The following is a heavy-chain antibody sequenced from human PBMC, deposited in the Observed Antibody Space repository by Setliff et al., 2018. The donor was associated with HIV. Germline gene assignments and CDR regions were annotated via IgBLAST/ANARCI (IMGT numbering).Heavy chain of an antibody. CDR3: ARVRLYNTALDY. J-gene: IGHJ4*02. V-gene: IGHV3-NL1*01. D-gene: IGHD3-3*01. CDR1: AFTFSSYG. Sequence: RLSCAASAFTFSSYGMHWVRQAPGKGLEWVSTIYSGGSTYHADSVKGRFTLSRDTSKNTLFLQMNSLRPEDAAVYYCARVRLYNTALDYWGQGTLVTV. CDR2: IYSGGST.